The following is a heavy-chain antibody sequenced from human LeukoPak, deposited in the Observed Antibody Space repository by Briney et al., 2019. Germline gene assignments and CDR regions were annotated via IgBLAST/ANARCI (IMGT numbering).Heavy chain of an antibody. CDR3: ARRAIEYNTNWGAFDI. V-gene: IGHV3-23*01. Sequence: TGGSLRLSCAASGFTFSNAWMSWVRQAPGKGLEWVSTLSGSADKIFYADSVKGRFTISRDDSKNTVYLQMNSLRAEDTAVYYCARRAIEYNTNWGAFDIWGQGTMVTVSS. CDR2: LSGSADKI. J-gene: IGHJ3*02. CDR1: GFTFSNAW. D-gene: IGHD7-27*01.